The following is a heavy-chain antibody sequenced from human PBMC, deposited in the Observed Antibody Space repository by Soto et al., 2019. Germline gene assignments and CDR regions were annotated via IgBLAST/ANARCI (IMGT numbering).Heavy chain of an antibody. V-gene: IGHV1-69*08. D-gene: IGHD4-17*01. CDR2: IIPILGIA. CDR3: AKDYGGKDGDY. Sequence: QVQLVQSGAEVKKPGSSVKVSCKASGGTVSSYTISWVRQAPGQGLEWMGRIIPILGIANYAQKFQGRVTITADKSTSTAYMELSSLRSEDTAVYYCAKDYGGKDGDYWGKGTLVTVSS. J-gene: IGHJ4*02. CDR1: GGTVSSYT.